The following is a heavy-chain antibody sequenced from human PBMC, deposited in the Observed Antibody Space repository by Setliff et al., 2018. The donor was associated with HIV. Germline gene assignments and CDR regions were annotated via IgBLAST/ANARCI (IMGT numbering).Heavy chain of an antibody. CDR1: GYSISSHY. J-gene: IGHJ4*02. CDR2: IYSGGTT. V-gene: IGHV4-38-2*02. D-gene: IGHD3-10*01. Sequence: SETLSLTCTVSGYSISSHYWSWIRQPPGKGLEWIGNIYSGGTTYYNSSLRSRVTISLDTSKNQFSLKLSSVTAADTAMYYCARDSEAGVWGQGTLVTVSS. CDR3: ARDSEAGV.